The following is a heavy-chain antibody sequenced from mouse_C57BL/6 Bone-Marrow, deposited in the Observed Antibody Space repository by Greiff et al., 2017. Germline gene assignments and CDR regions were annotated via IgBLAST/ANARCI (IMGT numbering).Heavy chain of an antibody. CDR2: IDPANGNT. CDR3: VRPIYYYGSSCAMDY. V-gene: IGHV14-3*01. Sequence: VQLQQSVAELVRPGASVKLSCTASGFNIKNTYMHWVKQRPEQGLEWIGRIDPANGNTKYAPKFQGKATITADTSSNTAYLRLSSLTSEDTAIYYCVRPIYYYGSSCAMDYWGQGTSVTVSS. D-gene: IGHD1-1*01. J-gene: IGHJ4*01. CDR1: GFNIKNTY.